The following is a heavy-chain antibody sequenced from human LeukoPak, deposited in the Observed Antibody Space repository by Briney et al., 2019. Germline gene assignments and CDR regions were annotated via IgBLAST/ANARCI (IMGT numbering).Heavy chain of an antibody. J-gene: IGHJ4*02. CDR3: ATRGYSYEFDY. D-gene: IGHD5-18*01. Sequence: GGSLRLSCAASGFTVSSNYMSWVRQAPGKGLEWVSVIYSGGSTYYADSVKGRFTISRDNSKNTLYLQMNSLRAEDTAVYYCATRGYSYEFDYWGQGTLVTVSS. CDR2: IYSGGST. V-gene: IGHV3-66*01. CDR1: GFTVSSNY.